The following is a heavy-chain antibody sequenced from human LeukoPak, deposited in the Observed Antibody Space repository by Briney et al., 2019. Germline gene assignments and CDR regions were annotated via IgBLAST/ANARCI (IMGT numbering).Heavy chain of an antibody. CDR2: TSWDGGST. CDR3: AKDGDYDSSGYYLHAFDI. Sequence: PGWSLTLSCAASGFTFDEYAMHWVRPAPGKGLEWVSLTSWDGGSTYYADSVKGRFTISRDNSKNSLYLQMNSLRTEDTALYYCAKDGDYDSSGYYLHAFDIWGQGTMVTVSS. CDR1: GFTFDEYA. V-gene: IGHV3-43*02. D-gene: IGHD3-22*01. J-gene: IGHJ3*02.